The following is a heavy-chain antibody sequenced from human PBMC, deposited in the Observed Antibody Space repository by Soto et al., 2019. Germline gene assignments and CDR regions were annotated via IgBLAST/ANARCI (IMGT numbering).Heavy chain of an antibody. CDR1: GGSITRGPSS. Sequence: SETLSRTGSVSGGSITRGPSSWNWVRQPPGKGLEWIAYISHSGSTYYNPSLKGRVTVSVDRSKNQFSLKLDSVSAADTAIYYCVRESAPSGPNYFDTWGPGTLVTVSS. CDR2: ISHSGST. D-gene: IGHD6-13*01. V-gene: IGHV4-30-2*01. CDR3: VRESAPSGPNYFDT. J-gene: IGHJ5*02.